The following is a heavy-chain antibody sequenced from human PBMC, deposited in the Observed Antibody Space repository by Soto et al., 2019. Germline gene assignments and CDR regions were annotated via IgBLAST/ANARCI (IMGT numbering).Heavy chain of an antibody. CDR2: MNPNSGNT. Sequence: ASVKVSCKASGYTFTSYDINWVRQATGQGLEWMGWMNPNSGNTGYAQKFQGRVTMTRNTSISTAYMELSSLRSEDTAVYYCARAFPGSGREDFDYWGQGTLVTVSS. J-gene: IGHJ4*02. CDR1: GYTFTSYD. V-gene: IGHV1-8*01. CDR3: ARAFPGSGREDFDY. D-gene: IGHD3-10*01.